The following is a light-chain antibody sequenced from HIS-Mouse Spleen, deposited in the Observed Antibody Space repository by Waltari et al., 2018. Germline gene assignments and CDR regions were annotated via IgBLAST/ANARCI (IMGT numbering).Light chain of an antibody. V-gene: IGKV3-20*01. CDR3: QQYGSSPRFT. CDR2: GAS. CDR1: QSVSSSY. J-gene: IGKJ3*01. Sequence: EIVFTQTPGTLSLSPGERATLSCRSRQSVSSSYLVWYQQKPGQAPRLLIYGASSRATGIPDRFSGSGSGTDFTLTISRLEPEDFAVYYCQQYGSSPRFTFGPGTKVDIK.